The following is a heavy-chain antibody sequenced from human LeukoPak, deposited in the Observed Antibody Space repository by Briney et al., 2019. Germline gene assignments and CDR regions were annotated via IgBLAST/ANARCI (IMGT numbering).Heavy chain of an antibody. D-gene: IGHD3-10*01. Sequence: SETLSLTCTVSGGSISSGSYCWSWIRQPPGKGLEWIGYISYTGSTTYNSSLKSRVTISLDTSQNQFSLKLTSVTPADTAVYYCARTAKYYYGSETYYFFDYWGQGTLVTVSS. CDR3: ARTAKYYYGSETYYFFDY. J-gene: IGHJ4*02. V-gene: IGHV4-61*01. CDR2: ISYTGST. CDR1: GGSISSGSYC.